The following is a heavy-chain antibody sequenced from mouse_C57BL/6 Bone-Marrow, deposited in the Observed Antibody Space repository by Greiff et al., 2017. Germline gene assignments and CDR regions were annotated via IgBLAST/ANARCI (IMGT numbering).Heavy chain of an antibody. D-gene: IGHD2-1*01. J-gene: IGHJ2*01. CDR3: ARSGNGDY. CDR2: IDPANGNT. Sequence: EVQLQQSVAELVRPGASVKLSCTASGFNIQNTYMHWVKQRPEQGLEWIGRIDPANGNTKYAPKFQGKATITADTSSNTAYLQLSSLTSEDTAIYYCARSGNGDYWGQGTTLTVSS. V-gene: IGHV14-3*01. CDR1: GFNIQNTY.